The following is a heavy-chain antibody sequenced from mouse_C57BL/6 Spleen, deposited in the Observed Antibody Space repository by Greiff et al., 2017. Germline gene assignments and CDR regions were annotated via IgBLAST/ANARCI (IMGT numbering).Heavy chain of an antibody. D-gene: IGHD2-3*01. J-gene: IGHJ2*01. V-gene: IGHV1-76*01. Sequence: QVQLQQSGAELVRPGASVKLSCKASGYTFTDYYINWVKQRPGQGLAWIARIYPGSGNTYYNEKFKGKATLTSEKSSSTAYMQLSNLTSEDSDGYFCARDMRGYFDYWGQGTTLTVSS. CDR3: ARDMRGYFDY. CDR2: IYPGSGNT. CDR1: GYTFTDYY.